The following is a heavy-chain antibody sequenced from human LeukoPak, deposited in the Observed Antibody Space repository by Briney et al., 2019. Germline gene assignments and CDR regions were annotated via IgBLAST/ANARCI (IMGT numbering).Heavy chain of an antibody. CDR1: GGSITSGGYS. J-gene: IGHJ4*02. CDR3: ARTNGYGESVAPDY. V-gene: IGHV4-30-2*01. CDR2: IYHSGSS. D-gene: IGHD6-6*01. Sequence: SQTLSLTCDVFGGSITSGGYSWTWVRQPPGKGLEWIGHIYHSGSSFYNPSLTSRVIISVDRTKNQFSLQLSSVTAADTAVYYCARTNGYGESVAPDYWGQGTLVTVSS.